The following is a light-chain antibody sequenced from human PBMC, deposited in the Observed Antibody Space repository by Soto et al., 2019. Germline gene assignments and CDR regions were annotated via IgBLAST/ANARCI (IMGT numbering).Light chain of an antibody. CDR3: QKYNSAHLT. CDR2: AAS. V-gene: IGKV1-27*01. J-gene: IGKJ4*01. CDR1: QGISNY. Sequence: DIQMTQSPSSLSASVGDRVTITCRASQGISNYLAWYQQKPGKVPKLLIYAASTLQPGVPSRFSDSGSGTDFTLTISSLQPEDVATYYCQKYNSAHLTFGGGNKVEIK.